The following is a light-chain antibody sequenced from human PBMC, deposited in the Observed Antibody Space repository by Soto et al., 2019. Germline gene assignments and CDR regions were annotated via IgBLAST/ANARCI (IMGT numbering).Light chain of an antibody. CDR1: QSVSSSY. V-gene: IGKV3-20*01. CDR3: KQYGPSLN. Sequence: EIVLTHSPGTLSFSPLEIATLSFSASQSVSSSYLAWYQQKPGQAPRLLIYGASSRATGIPDRFSGSGSGTDFTLTISRLEPEDFAVFYCKQYGPSLNFGGGTKVDIK. J-gene: IGKJ4*01. CDR2: GAS.